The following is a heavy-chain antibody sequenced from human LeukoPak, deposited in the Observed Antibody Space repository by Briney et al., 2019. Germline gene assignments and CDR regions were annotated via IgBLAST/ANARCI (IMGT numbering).Heavy chain of an antibody. V-gene: IGHV4-4*07. CDR3: ARAARGGYSNYYFDY. Sequence: SETLSLTCTVSGGSISTYYWSWIRQPAGKGLEWIGRIYTSGSTNYNPSLKSRVTMSVDTSKNQFSLKLSSVTAADTAVYYWARAARGGYSNYYFDYWGQGTLVTVSS. J-gene: IGHJ4*02. CDR1: GGSISTYY. D-gene: IGHD4-11*01. CDR2: IYTSGST.